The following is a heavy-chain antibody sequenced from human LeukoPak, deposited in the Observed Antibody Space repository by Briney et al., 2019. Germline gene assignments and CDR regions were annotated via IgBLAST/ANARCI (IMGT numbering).Heavy chain of an antibody. D-gene: IGHD3-3*01. V-gene: IGHV4-30-4*08. Sequence: SETLSLTCTVSGGSISSGDYYWSWIRQPPGKGLEWIGYIYYSGSTYYNPSLKSRVTISVDTSKNQFSLKLSSVTDADTAVYYCAREVFWSGYRNFDYWGQGTLVTVSS. CDR2: IYYSGST. CDR3: AREVFWSGYRNFDY. CDR1: GGSISSGDYY. J-gene: IGHJ4*02.